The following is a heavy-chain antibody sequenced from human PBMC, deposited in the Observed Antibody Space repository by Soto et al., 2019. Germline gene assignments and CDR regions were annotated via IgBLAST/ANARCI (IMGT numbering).Heavy chain of an antibody. Sequence: SETLSLTCAVYGGSFSGYYWSWIRQPPGKGLEWIGEINHSGSTNYNPSLKSRVTISVDTSKNQFSLKLSSVTATDTAVYYCARNGSYYDFWSGYYFGGGMDVWGQGTTVTVSS. D-gene: IGHD3-3*01. CDR3: ARNGSYYDFWSGYYFGGGMDV. CDR2: INHSGST. J-gene: IGHJ6*02. V-gene: IGHV4-34*01. CDR1: GGSFSGYY.